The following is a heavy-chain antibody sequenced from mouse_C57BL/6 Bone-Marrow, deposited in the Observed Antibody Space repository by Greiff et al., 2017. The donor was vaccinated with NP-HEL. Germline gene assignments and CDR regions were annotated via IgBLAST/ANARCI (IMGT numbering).Heavy chain of an antibody. J-gene: IGHJ2*01. CDR3: ARDYGNSDYLDY. D-gene: IGHD2-1*01. CDR2: IYPRSGNT. Sequence: QVQLQQSGAELARPGASVKLSCKASGYTFTSSGISWVKQRTGQGLEWIGEIYPRSGNTYYNEKFKGKATLTADKSSSTAYMEIRSLTSEDSAVYVCARDYGNSDYLDYWGQGTTLTVSS. CDR1: GYTFTSSG. V-gene: IGHV1-81*01.